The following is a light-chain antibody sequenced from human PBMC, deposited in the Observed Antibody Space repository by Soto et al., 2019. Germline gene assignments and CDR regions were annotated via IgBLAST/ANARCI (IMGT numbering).Light chain of an antibody. CDR3: CSFAGTYTLSV. CDR2: DVT. V-gene: IGLV2-11*01. Sequence: QSVLTQPGSVSGSPGQSVTISCTGTSSDVGAYNYVSWYLQHPGKASKLLIYDVTKRPSGVPDRFSGSKSGNTASLTISGLQAEDAADYYCCSFAGTYTLSVFCGGTTLTVL. J-gene: IGLJ2*01. CDR1: SSDVGAYNY.